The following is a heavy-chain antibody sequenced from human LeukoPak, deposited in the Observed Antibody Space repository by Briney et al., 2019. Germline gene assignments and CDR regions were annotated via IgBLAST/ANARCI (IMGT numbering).Heavy chain of an antibody. D-gene: IGHD1-26*01. J-gene: IGHJ5*01. CDR1: GFSFSGYW. V-gene: IGHV3-74*01. CDR2: VNGDGSRT. Sequence: GGSLRLSCAASGFSFSGYWMYWVPQGPGKGLLRVSRVNGDGSRTDYADSVKGRFTISRDNAKNTLYLKMNRLTVEAAAIYDCDSDSGSYFDRNKWFDSWGQGTLVTVSS. CDR3: DSDSGSYFDRNKWFDS.